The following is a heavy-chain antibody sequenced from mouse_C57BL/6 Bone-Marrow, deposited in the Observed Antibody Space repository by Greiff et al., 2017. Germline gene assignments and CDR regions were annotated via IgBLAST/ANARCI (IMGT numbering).Heavy chain of an antibody. CDR3: ARGVRTAQATQGGAMDY. CDR2: IDPSASYT. J-gene: IGHJ4*01. V-gene: IGHV1-69*01. CDR1: GYTFTSYW. Sequence: QVQLQQPGAELVMPGASVKLSCKASGYTFTSYWMHWVKQRPGQGLEWIGEIDPSASYTNYNQKFKGKSTLTVDKSSSTAYMQLSSLTSEDSAVYYCARGVRTAQATQGGAMDYWGQGTSVTVSS. D-gene: IGHD3-2*02.